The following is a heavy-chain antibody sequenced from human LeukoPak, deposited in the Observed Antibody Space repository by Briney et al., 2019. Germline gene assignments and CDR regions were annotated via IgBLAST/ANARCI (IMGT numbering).Heavy chain of an antibody. CDR1: GGSISSSSYY. CDR2: IYYSGST. Sequence: SETLSLACTVSGGSISSSSYYWGWIRQPPGKGLEWIGSIYYSGSTNYNPSLKSRVTISVDTSKNQFSLKLSSVTAADTAVYYCARSKDDYGDYAGFDYWGQGTLVTVSS. V-gene: IGHV4-39*07. J-gene: IGHJ4*02. D-gene: IGHD4-17*01. CDR3: ARSKDDYGDYAGFDY.